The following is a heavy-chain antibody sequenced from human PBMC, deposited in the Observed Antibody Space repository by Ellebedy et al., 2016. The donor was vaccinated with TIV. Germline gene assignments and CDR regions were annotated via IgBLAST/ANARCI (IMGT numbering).Heavy chain of an antibody. CDR2: IYSGGAT. V-gene: IGHV3-53*01. J-gene: IGHJ4*02. CDR1: GFTVSYNY. Sequence: GESLKISCAVSGFTVSYNYMSWVRQAPGKGLEWVSLIYSGGATNYADSVRGRFTISRDNSKNTLYLQMNSLRAEDTAVYYCARDKRRYFDYWGQGTLVTVSS. CDR3: ARDKRRYFDY.